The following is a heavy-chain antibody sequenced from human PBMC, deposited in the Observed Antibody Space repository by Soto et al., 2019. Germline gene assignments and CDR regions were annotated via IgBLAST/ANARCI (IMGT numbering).Heavy chain of an antibody. CDR2: IYYSGST. Sequence: SETLSLTCTVSGGSISSGGYYWSWIRQHPGEGLEWIGYIYYSGSTYYNPSLKSRVTISVDTSKNQFSLKLSSVTAADTAVYYCAREGSSSNWFDPWGQGTLVTVSS. D-gene: IGHD6-6*01. J-gene: IGHJ5*02. CDR3: AREGSSSNWFDP. CDR1: GGSISSGGYY. V-gene: IGHV4-31*03.